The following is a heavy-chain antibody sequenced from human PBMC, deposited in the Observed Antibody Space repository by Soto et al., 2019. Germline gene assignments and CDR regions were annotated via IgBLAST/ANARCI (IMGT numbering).Heavy chain of an antibody. CDR1: GGSISSYY. J-gene: IGHJ4*02. CDR3: ARHYGGSY. D-gene: IGHD4-17*01. Sequence: QVHLQESGPGLVKPSETLSLTCTVSGGSISSYYWSWIRQPPGKGLEWIGCISSTGNTNYNPSLQSRVTIAVGTPQNQFPLNLSSGTAADTAVYHCARHYGGSYWGQGILVTVSS. CDR2: ISSTGNT. V-gene: IGHV4-59*08.